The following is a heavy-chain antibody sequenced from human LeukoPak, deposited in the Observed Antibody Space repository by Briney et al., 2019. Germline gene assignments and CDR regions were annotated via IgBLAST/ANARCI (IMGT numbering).Heavy chain of an antibody. V-gene: IGHV3-74*01. CDR1: GFAFSSYW. Sequence: PGGSLRLSCAASGFAFSSYWMHWVRQAPGKGLVWVSRLNGDGSSTNYADSVRGRFTISRDNAKNTLYLQMNSLRAEDTAVYYCTRDATVTMGSWFDPWGQGTLVTVPS. CDR3: TRDATVTMGSWFDP. CDR2: LNGDGSST. J-gene: IGHJ5*02. D-gene: IGHD4-17*01.